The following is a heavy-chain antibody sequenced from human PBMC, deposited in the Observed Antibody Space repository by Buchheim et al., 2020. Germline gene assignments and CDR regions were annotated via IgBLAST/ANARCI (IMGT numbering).Heavy chain of an antibody. V-gene: IGHV3-66*01. CDR3: ARDTRSDHSFDS. J-gene: IGHJ4*02. CDR2: IFSGGGT. CDR1: GFTVSSNY. D-gene: IGHD1-14*01. Sequence: EVQLVESGGGLVQPGGSLRLSCAASGFTVSSNYMNWVRQAPGKGLEWVSVIFSGGGTYYADSVKGRFTISRDNSKNTLDLQMNSLRAEDTAIYYCARDTRSDHSFDSWGQGTL.